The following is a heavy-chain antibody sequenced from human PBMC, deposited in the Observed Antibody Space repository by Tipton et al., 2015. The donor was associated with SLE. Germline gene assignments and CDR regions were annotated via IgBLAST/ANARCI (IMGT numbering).Heavy chain of an antibody. Sequence: TLSLTCTVSGGSITTGSYYWSWIRQPAGKGLEWIGRLYTSGSTNYNPALKSRVTISLDTSKNQFSLKLTSVTAADTAVYYCARGSVVADDFWGQGTLVTVSS. V-gene: IGHV4-61*02. D-gene: IGHD2-15*01. CDR1: GGSITTGSYY. J-gene: IGHJ4*02. CDR2: LYTSGST. CDR3: ARGSVVADDF.